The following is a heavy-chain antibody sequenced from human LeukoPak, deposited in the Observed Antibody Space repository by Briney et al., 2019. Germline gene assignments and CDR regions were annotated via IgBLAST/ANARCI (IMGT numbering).Heavy chain of an antibody. CDR1: GGTFSSYA. CDR3: AREESSGSYIDY. J-gene: IGHJ4*02. V-gene: IGHV1-69*04. Sequence: SVKVSCKASGGTFSSYAISWVRQAPGQGLEWMGRIIPILGIANYAQKFQGRVTITADKSTSTAYMELSSLGSEDTAVYYCAREESSGSYIDYWGQGTLVTVSS. CDR2: IIPILGIA. D-gene: IGHD3-10*01.